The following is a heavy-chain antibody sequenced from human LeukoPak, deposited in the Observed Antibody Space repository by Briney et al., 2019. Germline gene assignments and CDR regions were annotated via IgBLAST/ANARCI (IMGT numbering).Heavy chain of an antibody. V-gene: IGHV3-23*01. CDR3: AKGYSGSYSYYFDY. J-gene: IGHJ4*02. Sequence: PGGSLRLSCAASGFAFSSYAMSWVRQAPGKGLEWVSAISGSGGSTYYADSVKGRFTISRDNSKNTLYLQMNSLRAEDTAIYYCAKGYSGSYSYYFDYWGQGTLVTVSS. CDR2: ISGSGGST. CDR1: GFAFSSYA. D-gene: IGHD1-26*01.